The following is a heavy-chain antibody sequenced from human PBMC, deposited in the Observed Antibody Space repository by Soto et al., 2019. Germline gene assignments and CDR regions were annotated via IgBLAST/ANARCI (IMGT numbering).Heavy chain of an antibody. CDR3: ARGPRQDYDILTGYPKGPTFDY. J-gene: IGHJ4*02. Sequence: SSETLSLTCAVYGGSFSGYYWSWIRQPPGKGLEWIGEINHSGSTNYNPSLKSRVTISVDTSKNQFSLKLSSVTAADTAVYYCARGPRQDYDILTGYPKGPTFDYWGQGTLVTVSS. CDR1: GGSFSGYY. V-gene: IGHV4-34*01. D-gene: IGHD3-9*01. CDR2: INHSGST.